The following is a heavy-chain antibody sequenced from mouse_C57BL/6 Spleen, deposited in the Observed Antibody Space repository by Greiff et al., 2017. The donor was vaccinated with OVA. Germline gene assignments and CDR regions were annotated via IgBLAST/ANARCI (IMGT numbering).Heavy chain of an antibody. CDR3: ARWNYYGSSPYAMDY. D-gene: IGHD1-1*01. CDR2: IYPGDGDT. Sequence: QVQLKESGPELVKPGASVKISCKASGYAFSSSWMNWVKQRPGKGLEWIGRIYPGDGDTNYNGKFKGKATLTADKSSSTAYMQLSSLTSEDSAVYFCARWNYYGSSPYAMDYWGQGTSVTVSS. J-gene: IGHJ4*01. CDR1: GYAFSSSW. V-gene: IGHV1-82*01.